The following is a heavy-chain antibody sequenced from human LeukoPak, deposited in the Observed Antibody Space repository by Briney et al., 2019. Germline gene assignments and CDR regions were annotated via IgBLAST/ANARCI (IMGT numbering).Heavy chain of an antibody. Sequence: SETLSLTCTVSGGSISSYYWSWIRQPPGKGLEWIGYIYYSGSTNYNPSLKSRVTISVDTSKNQFSLKLSSVTAADTAVYYCATFTTVVTPDAFDTWGQGTMVTVSS. V-gene: IGHV4-59*01. CDR2: IYYSGST. D-gene: IGHD4-23*01. J-gene: IGHJ3*02. CDR3: ATFTTVVTPDAFDT. CDR1: GGSISSYY.